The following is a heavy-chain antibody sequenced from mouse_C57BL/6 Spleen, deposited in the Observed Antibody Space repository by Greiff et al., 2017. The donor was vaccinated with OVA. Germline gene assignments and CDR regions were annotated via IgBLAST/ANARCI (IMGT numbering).Heavy chain of an antibody. Sequence: QVQLQQSGPELVKSGASVKISCKASGYAFSSSWMNWVKQRPGKGLEWIGRIYPGDGDTNYNGKFKGKATLTADKSSSTAYMQLSSLTSEDSAVYFCARDYYDYDGRPFDYWGQGTTLTVSS. CDR2: IYPGDGDT. V-gene: IGHV1-82*01. CDR3: ARDYYDYDGRPFDY. D-gene: IGHD2-4*01. CDR1: GYAFSSSW. J-gene: IGHJ2*01.